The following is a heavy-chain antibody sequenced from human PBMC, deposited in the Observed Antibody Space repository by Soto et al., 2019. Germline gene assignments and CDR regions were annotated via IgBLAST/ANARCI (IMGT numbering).Heavy chain of an antibody. D-gene: IGHD3-22*01. V-gene: IGHV1-69*13. CDR1: GGTFSSYA. CDR3: ARVYYDSSGYTPYYFDY. CDR2: IIPIFGTA. Sequence: GASVKVSCKASGGTFSSYAISWVRQAPGQGLEWMGGIIPIFGTANYAQKFQGRVTITADESTSTAYMELSSLRSEDTAVYYCARVYYDSSGYTPYYFDYWGQGTLVTVSS. J-gene: IGHJ4*02.